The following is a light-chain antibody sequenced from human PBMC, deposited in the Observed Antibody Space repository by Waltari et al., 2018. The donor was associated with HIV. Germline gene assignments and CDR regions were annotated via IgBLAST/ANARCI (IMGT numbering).Light chain of an antibody. CDR2: DDS. J-gene: IGLJ2*01. Sequence: SYVLTQPPSVSVAPGQTASITCGGNNLGSKSVHWYHQKPGQAPVLVVYDDSDRPSGIPERFSGSNSGNTATLTISRVEAGDEADYYCQVWDSSSDHVVFGGGAKLTVL. CDR1: NLGSKS. CDR3: QVWDSSSDHVV. V-gene: IGLV3-21*02.